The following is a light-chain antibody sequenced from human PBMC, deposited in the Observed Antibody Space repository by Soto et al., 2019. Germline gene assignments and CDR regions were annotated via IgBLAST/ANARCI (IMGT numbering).Light chain of an antibody. CDR2: DAS. CDR3: QQYNSYSIT. J-gene: IGKJ2*01. CDR1: PSISSR. V-gene: IGKV1-5*01. Sequence: DIQMTQSPSTLSASVGDRVTITCRASPSISSRLAWYQQKTGKAPKLLIYDASILESGVPSSFSSSGSGTELPLTSRSLQADDFATYYFQQYNSYSITFGQGTKLEIK.